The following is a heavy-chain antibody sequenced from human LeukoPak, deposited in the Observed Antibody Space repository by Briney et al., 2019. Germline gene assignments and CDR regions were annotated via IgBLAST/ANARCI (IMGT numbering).Heavy chain of an antibody. CDR3: AKGHPGWRGAMSYFDY. CDR2: ISSSSSTI. J-gene: IGHJ4*02. CDR1: GFTFSSYS. V-gene: IGHV3-48*01. Sequence: PGGSLRLSCAASGFTFSSYSMNWVRQAPGKGLEWVSYISSSSSTIYYADSVKGRFTISRDNAKNSLYLQMNSLRAEDTAVYYCAKGHPGWRGAMSYFDYWGQGTLVTVSS. D-gene: IGHD2-2*01.